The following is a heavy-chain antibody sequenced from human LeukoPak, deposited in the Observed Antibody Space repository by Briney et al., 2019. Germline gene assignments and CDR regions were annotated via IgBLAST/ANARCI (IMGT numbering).Heavy chain of an antibody. Sequence: GGSLRLSCAASGFTFSIYSMGWVRQAPGKGLVWVSSIDNTSSYIFYADSVKGRFTISRDNAKNSLYLQMNSLRAEDTAVYYCAREGYWASDIWGQGTMVTVSS. J-gene: IGHJ3*02. CDR1: GFTFSIYS. D-gene: IGHD2-8*02. V-gene: IGHV3-21*01. CDR3: AREGYWASDI. CDR2: IDNTSSYI.